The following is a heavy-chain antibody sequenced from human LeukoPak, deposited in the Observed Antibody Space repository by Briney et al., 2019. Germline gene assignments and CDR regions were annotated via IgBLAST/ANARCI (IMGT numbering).Heavy chain of an antibody. CDR1: GGSFSGYY. V-gene: IGHV4-34*01. CDR2: INHSGST. J-gene: IGHJ4*02. Sequence: SETLSLTCAVYGGSFSGYYWSWIRQPPGKGLEWIGEINHSGSTNYNPSLKSRVTISVDTSKNQFSLKLSSVTAADTAVYYCARVKSVRWRYFVYWGQGTLVTVSS. D-gene: IGHD4-23*01. CDR3: ARVKSVRWRYFVY.